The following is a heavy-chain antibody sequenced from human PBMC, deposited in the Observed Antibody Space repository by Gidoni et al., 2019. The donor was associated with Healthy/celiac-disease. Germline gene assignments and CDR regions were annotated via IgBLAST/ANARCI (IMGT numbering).Heavy chain of an antibody. D-gene: IGHD4-17*01. J-gene: IGHJ3*02. V-gene: IGHV2-26*01. Sequence: QLTLKESGPVLVKPTETLTLTCTVSGFSLRNARMGGGWLRQPPGKALEWLAHIFSNDEKSYSTSLKSRLTISKDTSKSQVVLTMTNMDPVDTATYYCARIDYGDYFGAFDIWGQGTMVTVSA. CDR3: ARIDYGDYFGAFDI. CDR1: GFSLRNARMG. CDR2: IFSNDEK.